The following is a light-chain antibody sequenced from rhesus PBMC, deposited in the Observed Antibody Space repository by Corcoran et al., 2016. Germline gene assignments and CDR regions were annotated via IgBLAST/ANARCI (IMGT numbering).Light chain of an antibody. CDR3: QHYYSTPDS. V-gene: IGKV1-33*02. J-gene: IGKJ2*01. CDR2: GAS. Sequence: DIQMTQSPSSLSASVGDRVTITCRASQGITNDLAWYQQKPGETPKLRIYGASSLQSGIPSRFSGSGSWTEFTLTICSLQSEDFATYYCQHYYSTPDSFGQGTKVEIK. CDR1: QGITND.